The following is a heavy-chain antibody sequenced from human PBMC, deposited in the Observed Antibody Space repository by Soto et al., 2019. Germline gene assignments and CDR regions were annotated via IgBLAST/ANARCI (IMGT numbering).Heavy chain of an antibody. CDR1: GFTFDDYA. J-gene: IGHJ6*02. Sequence: GGSLRLSCAASGFTFDDYAMHWVRQAPGKGLEWVSGIRWNSASIAYADSVKGRFTISRDNAKNSVYLQMNSLRAEDTALYYCAKDMRAGSGGYYGMDAWGQGTTVTVYS. V-gene: IGHV3-9*01. D-gene: IGHD3-10*01. CDR3: AKDMRAGSGGYYGMDA. CDR2: IRWNSASI.